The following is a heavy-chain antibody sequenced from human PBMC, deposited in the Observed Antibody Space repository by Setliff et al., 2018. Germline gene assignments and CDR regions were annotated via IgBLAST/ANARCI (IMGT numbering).Heavy chain of an antibody. V-gene: IGHV3-66*01. D-gene: IGHD3-22*01. J-gene: IGHJ6*02. CDR3: ARAYDSSGYYDYYYGMDV. Sequence: GGSLRLSCAASGFTVSSNYMSWVRQAPGKGLEWVSIIYSGGSTYYADSVKGRFTISRDNARNTLYLQMNSLTAEDTAVYYCARAYDSSGYYDYYYGMDVWGQGTTVTVSS. CDR1: GFTVSSNY. CDR2: IYSGGST.